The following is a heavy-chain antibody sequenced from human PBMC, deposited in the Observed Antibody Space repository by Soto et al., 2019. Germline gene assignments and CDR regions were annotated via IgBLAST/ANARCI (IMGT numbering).Heavy chain of an antibody. CDR1: GFTFSSYS. J-gene: IGHJ5*02. D-gene: IGHD1-1*01. V-gene: IGHV3-48*02. CDR2: ISSSSSTI. Sequence: EVQLVESGGGLVQPGGSLRLSCAASGFTFSSYSMNWVRQAPGKGLEWVSYISSSSSTIYYADSVQGRFTISRDNAKNSLYLQMNSLRDEDTAVYYCASELEAINWFDTWGQGTLVNVSS. CDR3: ASELEAINWFDT.